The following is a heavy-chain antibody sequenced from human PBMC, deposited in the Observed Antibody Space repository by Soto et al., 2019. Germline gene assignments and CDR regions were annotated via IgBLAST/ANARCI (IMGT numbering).Heavy chain of an antibody. D-gene: IGHD5-12*01. CDR1: GFNFDDYA. V-gene: IGHV3-9*01. CDR3: VKGNSGWKD. Sequence: EVQLVESGGGLVQPGRSLRLSCAASGFNFDDYAMHWVRQVPGMGLEWVSHISWNSGDIRYADSMKGRFTISRDNAKNSLYLQMNSLRPEDTALYYCVKGNSGWKDWGQGTLVTVSS. CDR2: ISWNSGDI. J-gene: IGHJ4*02.